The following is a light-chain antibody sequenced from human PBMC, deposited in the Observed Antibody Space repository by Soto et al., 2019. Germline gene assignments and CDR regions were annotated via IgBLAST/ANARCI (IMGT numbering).Light chain of an antibody. CDR1: SSNIGAGYD. CDR3: QSYDSSLSGSRV. J-gene: IGLJ2*01. Sequence: QSVLTQPPSVSGAPGQRVTISCTGSSSNIGAGYDVHWYQQLPRTAPKLLIYSNSNRPSGVPDRFSGSQSGTSASLAITGLQAEDEADYYCQSYDSSLSGSRVFGGGTQLTVL. V-gene: IGLV1-40*01. CDR2: SNS.